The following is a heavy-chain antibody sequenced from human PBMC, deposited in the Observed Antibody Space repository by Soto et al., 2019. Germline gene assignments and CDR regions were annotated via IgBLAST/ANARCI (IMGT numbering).Heavy chain of an antibody. CDR1: GFSLSTRGVG. J-gene: IGHJ4*02. CDR2: IYWDDDK. Sequence: QITLKESGPTLVNPTQTLTLTCTFSGFSLSTRGVGVGWIRQPPGKALEWLAVIYWDDDKRYSPSLKSRHTITKDTPNTNVALTVNDMDPVDTATYSCALPHPGSCHFDSWGQGTLVTVSS. D-gene: IGHD1-1*01. V-gene: IGHV2-5*02. CDR3: ALPHPGSCHFDS.